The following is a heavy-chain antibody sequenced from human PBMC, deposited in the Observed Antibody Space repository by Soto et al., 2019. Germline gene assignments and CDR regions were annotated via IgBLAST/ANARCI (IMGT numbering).Heavy chain of an antibody. Sequence: SETLSLTCAVYGGSFSGYYWSWIRQPPGKGLEWIGEINHSGSTNYNPSLKSRVTISVDTSKNQFSLKLSPATAADTAVYYCARGPVVVPAAVYYYYYYMDVWGKGTTVTVSS. CDR3: ARGPVVVPAAVYYYYYYMDV. CDR1: GGSFSGYY. CDR2: INHSGST. V-gene: IGHV4-34*01. D-gene: IGHD2-2*01. J-gene: IGHJ6*03.